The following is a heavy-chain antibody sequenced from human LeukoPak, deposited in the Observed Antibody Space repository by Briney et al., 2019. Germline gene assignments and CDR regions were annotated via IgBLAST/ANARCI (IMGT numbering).Heavy chain of an antibody. CDR2: ISSSSSYI. V-gene: IGHV3-21*01. J-gene: IGHJ4*02. CDR1: GFPFSIYS. D-gene: IGHD6-19*01. Sequence: GGSVRLFCAASGFPFSIYSMNWVRQARGKGLEWVSYISSSSSYIDYAESVKGRFTNSRDDAKNSLYLPMNSLRAEDTAVDHWARIPPRFGVAGEAHWGQGTLVTVSS. CDR3: ARIPPRFGVAGEAH.